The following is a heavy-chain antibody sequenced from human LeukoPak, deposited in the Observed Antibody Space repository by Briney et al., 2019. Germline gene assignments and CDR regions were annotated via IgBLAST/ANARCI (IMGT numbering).Heavy chain of an antibody. CDR3: ARGPYGSSWINNWFDP. CDR1: GFTFSSYS. J-gene: IGHJ5*02. V-gene: IGHV3-48*02. Sequence: GGSLRLSCAASGFTFSSYSMNWVRQAPGKGLEWVSYISSSSSTIHYADSVQGRFTISRDNAKNSLYLQMNSLRDEDTAVYYCARGPYGSSWINNWFDPWGQGTLVTVSS. D-gene: IGHD6-13*01. CDR2: ISSSSSTI.